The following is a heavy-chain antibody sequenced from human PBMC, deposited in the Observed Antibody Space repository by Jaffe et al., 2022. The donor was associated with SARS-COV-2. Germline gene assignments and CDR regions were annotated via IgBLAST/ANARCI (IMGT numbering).Heavy chain of an antibody. V-gene: IGHV1-2*06. CDR2: INPNSGGT. CDR1: GYTFTGYY. Sequence: QVQLVQSGAEVKKPGASVKVSCKASGYTFTGYYMHWVRQAPGQGLEWMGRINPNSGGTNYAQKFQGRVTMTRDTSISTAYMELSRLRSDDTAVYYCARDLGYCSGGSCYGWFDPWGQGTLVTVSS. J-gene: IGHJ5*02. CDR3: ARDLGYCSGGSCYGWFDP. D-gene: IGHD2-15*01.